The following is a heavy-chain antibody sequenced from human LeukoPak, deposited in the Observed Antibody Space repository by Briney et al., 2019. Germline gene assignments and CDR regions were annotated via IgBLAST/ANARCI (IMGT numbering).Heavy chain of an antibody. CDR1: GFTFSSYW. CDR2: INQDGSEK. Sequence: PGGSLRLSCAASGFTFSSYWMSWVRQAPGKGLEWVANINQDGSEKYYVDSVKGRFTISRDNAKNSLYLQMNSLRAEDTAVYYCARDRGVDSYASLFDYWGQGTLVTVSS. J-gene: IGHJ4*02. CDR3: ARDRGVDSYASLFDY. D-gene: IGHD5-18*01. V-gene: IGHV3-7*01.